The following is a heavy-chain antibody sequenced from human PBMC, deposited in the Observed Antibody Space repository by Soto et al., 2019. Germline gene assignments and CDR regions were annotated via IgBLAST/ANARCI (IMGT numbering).Heavy chain of an antibody. CDR1: GGSISNYY. CDR2: MYYNGNI. V-gene: IGHV4-59*01. Sequence: KASETLSLTCNVSGGSISNYYWTWVRQSPEKVLEWIGYMYYNGNINYNPSLKSRVTISIDTSKNQFSLTLKSVTAADTAVYYCASGGNWFDAWGQGVLVTVSS. CDR3: ASGGNWFDA. D-gene: IGHD3-16*01. J-gene: IGHJ5*02.